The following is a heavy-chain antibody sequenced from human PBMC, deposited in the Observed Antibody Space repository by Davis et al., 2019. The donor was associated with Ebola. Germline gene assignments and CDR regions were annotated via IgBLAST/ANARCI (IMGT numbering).Heavy chain of an antibody. V-gene: IGHV3-30-3*01. CDR3: VKSMDV. CDR1: GFTFSGSA. J-gene: IGHJ6*02. CDR2: ISYDGNNK. Sequence: GESLKISCAASGFTFSGSAMHWVRQSPGKGLEWVALISYDGNNKYYADSVKGRFTISRDNSKNTVFLQMNSLRAEDTAVYSCVKSMDVWGQGTAVTVSS.